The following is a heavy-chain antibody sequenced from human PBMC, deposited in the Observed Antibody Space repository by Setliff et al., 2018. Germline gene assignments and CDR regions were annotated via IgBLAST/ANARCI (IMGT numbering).Heavy chain of an antibody. CDR3: ARGVLSTVVAWDY. Sequence: RASVKVSCKASGGTFSSYGISWVRQAPGQGLEWLGGTIPNFGTTNYAQEFQGRVTIITDESTSTAYMELSSLRFEDTAVYYCARGVLSTVVAWDYWGQGTLVTVSS. CDR1: GGTFSSYG. CDR2: TIPNFGTT. V-gene: IGHV1-69*05. J-gene: IGHJ4*02. D-gene: IGHD4-17*01.